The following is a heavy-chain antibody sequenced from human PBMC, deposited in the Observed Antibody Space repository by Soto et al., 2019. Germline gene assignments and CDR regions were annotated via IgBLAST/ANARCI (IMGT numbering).Heavy chain of an antibody. CDR2: IKPSGDST. Sequence: GEAVKVWCKASGYSLTSYSIHWVRQAPGQGLEWMGVIKPSGDSTNYAQKFQGRVTMTRDTSTSTVYLELSGLGSEDTAVYYGARSAYCGGDCYRAQGCFGSWRQGSLFTVTP. J-gene: IGHJ5*01. V-gene: IGHV1-46*01. CDR1: GYSLTSYS. D-gene: IGHD2-21*02. CDR3: ARSAYCGGDCYRAQGCFGS.